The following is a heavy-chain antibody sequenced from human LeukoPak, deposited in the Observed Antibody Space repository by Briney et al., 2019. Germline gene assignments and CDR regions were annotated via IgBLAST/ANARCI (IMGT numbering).Heavy chain of an antibody. CDR3: ARGAMAGPFDY. CDR2: ISSSASTK. J-gene: IGHJ4*02. D-gene: IGHD5-18*01. CDR1: GFTFSSYE. Sequence: GGSRRLSCAASGFTFSSYEMKWVRQAPGKGLEWVSYISSSASTKYYADSVKGRFTISRDNAKNSLYLQMNSLRAEDTAVYYCARGAMAGPFDYWGQGTLVIVSS. V-gene: IGHV3-48*03.